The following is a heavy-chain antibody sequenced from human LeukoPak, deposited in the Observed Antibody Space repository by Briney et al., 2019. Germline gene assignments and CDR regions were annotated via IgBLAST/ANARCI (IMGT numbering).Heavy chain of an antibody. Sequence: ASVTVSCKASGYTFSSYGISWVRQAPGQGLEWMAWISAYNGNTKYAQKLQGRVTMTTDTSTSTAYMELRSLRSDDTAVYYCARDESSGSYYFDYWGQGTLVTVSS. D-gene: IGHD1-26*01. CDR3: ARDESSGSYYFDY. CDR2: ISAYNGNT. J-gene: IGHJ4*02. V-gene: IGHV1-18*01. CDR1: GYTFSSYG.